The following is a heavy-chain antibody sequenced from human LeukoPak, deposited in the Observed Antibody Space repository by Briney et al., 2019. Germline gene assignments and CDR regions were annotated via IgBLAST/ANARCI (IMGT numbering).Heavy chain of an antibody. V-gene: IGHV3-53*01. CDR1: GFTVRSNY. Sequence: GGSLRLSCAASGFTVRSNYMSWVRQAPGKGLECVSVIYSGDSTYYADPVKGRFTISRDNSRNTLYLQMNSLRAEDTAVYYCARVTVTTTSDYFDYWGQGTLVTVSS. CDR3: ARVTVTTTSDYFDY. D-gene: IGHD4-17*01. J-gene: IGHJ4*02. CDR2: IYSGDST.